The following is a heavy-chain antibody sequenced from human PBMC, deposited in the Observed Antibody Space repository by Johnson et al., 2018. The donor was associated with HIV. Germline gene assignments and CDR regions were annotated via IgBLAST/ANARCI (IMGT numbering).Heavy chain of an antibody. CDR3: TTVLKASGYYVVPDAFDI. CDR1: GFTFSSYA. D-gene: IGHD3-10*02. V-gene: IGHV3-15*01. J-gene: IGHJ3*02. Sequence: VQLVESGGGLVQPGGSLRLSCAASGFTFSSYAMSWVRQAPGKGLEWVGRIKSKTDGGTTDYAAPVKGRFTISRDDSKNTLYLQMNSLKTEDTAVYYCTTVLKASGYYVVPDAFDIWGQGTMVTVSS. CDR2: IKSKTDGGTT.